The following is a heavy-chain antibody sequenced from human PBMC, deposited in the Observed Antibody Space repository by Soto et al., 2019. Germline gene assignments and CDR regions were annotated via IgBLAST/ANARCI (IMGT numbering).Heavy chain of an antibody. CDR3: ARVSTYYYDSSGYCFDY. D-gene: IGHD3-22*01. CDR2: ISYDGSNK. J-gene: IGHJ4*02. CDR1: GFTFSSYA. V-gene: IGHV3-30-3*01. Sequence: QVQLVESGGGVVQPGRSLRLSCAASGFTFSSYAMHWVRQAPGKGLEWVAVISYDGSNKYYADSVKGRFTISRDNSKNTLYLQMNSLRAEDTAVYYCARVSTYYYDSSGYCFDYWGQGTLVTVSS.